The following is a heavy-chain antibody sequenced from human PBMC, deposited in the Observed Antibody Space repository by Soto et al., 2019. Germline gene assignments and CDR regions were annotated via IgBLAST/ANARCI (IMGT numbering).Heavy chain of an antibody. D-gene: IGHD5-18*01. J-gene: IGHJ6*02. V-gene: IGHV1-69*13. CDR3: ASGYSYGTYYYYYGMDV. CDR1: GGTFSSYA. Sequence: SVKVSCKASGGTFSSYAISWVRQAPGQGLEWMGGIIPIFGTANYAQKFQGRVTITADESTSTAYMELSSLRSEDTAVYYCASGYSYGTYYYYYGMDVWGQGTTVTVSS. CDR2: IIPIFGTA.